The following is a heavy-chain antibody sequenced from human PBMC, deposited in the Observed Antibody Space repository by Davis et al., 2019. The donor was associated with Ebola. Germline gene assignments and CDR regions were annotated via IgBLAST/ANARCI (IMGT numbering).Heavy chain of an antibody. V-gene: IGHV2-5*02. D-gene: IGHD7-27*01. CDR1: GFSLSTYGVG. CDR2: IYWDDDK. Sequence: SGPTLVKPTQTLTLTCTFAGFSLSTYGVGVGWIRQPPGKALEWLAVIYWDDDKRYSPSLQSRLTITKDTSKNQVVLTMTNMDPVDTATYYCAHSFDEELGQGLGYFDLWGRGTLVTVSS. CDR3: AHSFDEELGQGLGYFDL. J-gene: IGHJ2*01.